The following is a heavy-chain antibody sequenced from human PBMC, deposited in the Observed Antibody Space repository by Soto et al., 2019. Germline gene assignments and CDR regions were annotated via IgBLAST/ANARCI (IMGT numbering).Heavy chain of an antibody. CDR1: GYTFTSYD. CDR2: MNPNSGNT. V-gene: IGHV1-8*01. CDR3: ARRDMVWFGELAYYYYGRDV. Sequence: QVQLVQSGAEVKKPGASVKVSCKASGYTFTSYDINWVRQATGQGLEWMGWMNPNSGNTGYAQKFQGRVTMTRNTSISKAYMELSSLRSEDTAVYYCARRDMVWFGELAYYYYGRDVWGQGTTVTVSS. J-gene: IGHJ6*02. D-gene: IGHD3-10*01.